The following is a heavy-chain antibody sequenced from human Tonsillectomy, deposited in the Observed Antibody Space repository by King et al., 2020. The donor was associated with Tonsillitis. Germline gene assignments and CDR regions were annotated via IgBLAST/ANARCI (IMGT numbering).Heavy chain of an antibody. J-gene: IGHJ6*03. Sequence: VQLVESGGGLVQPGGSLRLSCAASGFTFSDHYMDWCRQAPGKGLEWVGRTRNKANSYTTEYASSVKGRFTISRDDAKNSLYLQMNSLKTEDTAVYYCARDLGGYADYRYMDVWGKGTTVTVSS. V-gene: IGHV3-72*01. CDR3: ARDLGGYADYRYMDV. CDR1: GFTFSDHY. CDR2: TRNKANSYTT. D-gene: IGHD5-12*01.